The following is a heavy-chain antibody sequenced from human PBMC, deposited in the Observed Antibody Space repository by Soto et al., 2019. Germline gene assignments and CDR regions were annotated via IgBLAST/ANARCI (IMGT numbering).Heavy chain of an antibody. D-gene: IGHD3-10*01. CDR3: ARTRYGSVSYYNVGGTYYYYYYMDV. J-gene: IGHJ6*03. CDR2: IYYSGST. Sequence: QLQLQESGPGLVKPSETLSLTCTVSGGSISSSSYYWGWIRQPPGKGLEWIGSIYYSGSTYYNPSLKSRVTISVDTSKNQFSLKLSSVTAADTAVYYCARTRYGSVSYYNVGGTYYYYYYMDVWGKGTTVTVSS. V-gene: IGHV4-39*01. CDR1: GGSISSSSYY.